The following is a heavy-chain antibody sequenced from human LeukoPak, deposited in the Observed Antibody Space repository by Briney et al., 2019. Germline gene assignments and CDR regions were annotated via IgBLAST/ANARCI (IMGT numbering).Heavy chain of an antibody. CDR1: GFTFSSYS. CDR3: ARDSDDILTGYYNMDY. CDR2: ISSSSSYI. Sequence: GGSLRLSCAASGFTFSSYSMNWVRQAPGKGLEWVSSISSSSSYIYYADSVKGRFTIPRDNAKNSLYLQMNSLRAEDTAVYYCARDSDDILTGYYNMDYWGQGTLVTVSS. J-gene: IGHJ4*02. V-gene: IGHV3-21*01. D-gene: IGHD3-9*01.